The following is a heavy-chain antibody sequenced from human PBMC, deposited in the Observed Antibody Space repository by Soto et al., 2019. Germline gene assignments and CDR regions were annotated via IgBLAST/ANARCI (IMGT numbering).Heavy chain of an antibody. J-gene: IGHJ3*02. CDR2: IYYSGST. CDR3: ARRYCSGGSCYGPGAFDI. Sequence: PSETLSLTCTVSGGSISSYYWSWIRQPPGKGLEWIGYIYYSGSTNYNPSLKSRATISVDTSKNQFSLKLSSVTAADTAVYYCARRYCSGGSCYGPGAFDIWGQGTMVTVSS. D-gene: IGHD2-15*01. CDR1: GGSISSYY. V-gene: IGHV4-59*01.